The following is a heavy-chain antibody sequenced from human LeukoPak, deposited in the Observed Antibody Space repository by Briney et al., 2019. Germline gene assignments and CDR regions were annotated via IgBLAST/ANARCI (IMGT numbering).Heavy chain of an antibody. CDR3: ARVRDNACDY. D-gene: IGHD1-1*01. CDR2: LGGDTGDT. J-gene: IGHJ4*02. Sequence: ASVTVPCKTSGYMVSDYYMHWVRQAPGQGLEWMGWLGGDTGDTDSPQKFKGRVTMTRDTATNTAYTQLSRLTYDDTAMYFCARVRDNACDYWGQGTLVTVSS. CDR1: GYMVSDYY. V-gene: IGHV1-2*02.